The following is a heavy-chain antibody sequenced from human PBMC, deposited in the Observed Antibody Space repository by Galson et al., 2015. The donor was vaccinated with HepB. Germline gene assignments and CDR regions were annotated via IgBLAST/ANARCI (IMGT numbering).Heavy chain of an antibody. CDR3: ARAGCSINNCRVLSAFDI. V-gene: IGHV1-69*06. D-gene: IGHD2-2*01. J-gene: IGHJ3*02. Sequence: CKASGGTFSSYGFSWVRQAPGQGLEWMGGIIPIAGTPYYAQKFQDRVTITADRSTSTAYMELSSLTSDDTAVYYCARAGCSINNCRVLSAFDIWGQGTMVTVSS. CDR2: IIPIAGTP. CDR1: GGTFSSYG.